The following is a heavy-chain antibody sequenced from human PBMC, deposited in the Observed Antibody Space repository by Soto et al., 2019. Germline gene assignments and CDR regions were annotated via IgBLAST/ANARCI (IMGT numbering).Heavy chain of an antibody. CDR2: ISYDGSNK. D-gene: IGHD2-2*01. CDR3: ANPGYISTSCYAHYYYYGVDV. V-gene: IGHV3-30*18. J-gene: IGHJ6*02. Sequence: PGGALRLSCAASGFTFSSYGMHWVRQAPGKGLEWVAVISYDGSNKYYADSVKGRFTISRENSKNTLYLQMNSLRAEDTAVYYCANPGYISTSCYAHYYYYGVDVWSQ. CDR1: GFTFSSYG.